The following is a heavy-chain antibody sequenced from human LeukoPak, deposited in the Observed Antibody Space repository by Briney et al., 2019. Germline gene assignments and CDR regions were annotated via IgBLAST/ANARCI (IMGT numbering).Heavy chain of an antibody. CDR2: MNPNSGNT. J-gene: IGHJ6*03. D-gene: IGHD3-22*01. Sequence: ASVKVSCKASGYTFTSYDINWVRQATGQGLEWMGWMNPNSGNTGYAQKLQGRVTMTTDTSTSTAYMGLRSLRSDDTAVYYCARDITMIVVVGAYMDVWGKGTTVTVSS. V-gene: IGHV1-8*01. CDR3: ARDITMIVVVGAYMDV. CDR1: GYTFTSYD.